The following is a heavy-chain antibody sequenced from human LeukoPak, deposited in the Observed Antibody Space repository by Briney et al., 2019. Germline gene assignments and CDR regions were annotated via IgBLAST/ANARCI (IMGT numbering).Heavy chain of an antibody. Sequence: PGGSLRLSCAASGFTFSSYGMHWVRQAPGKGLEWVGRSRNKGFIYTTAYAASVKGRFTISRDDSKNSVHLQMNGLKIEDTAVYYCATHSYNEDYWGQGTLVTVSS. CDR1: GFTFSSYG. J-gene: IGHJ4*02. D-gene: IGHD3-10*01. CDR3: ATHSYNEDY. V-gene: IGHV3-72*01. CDR2: SRNKGFIYTT.